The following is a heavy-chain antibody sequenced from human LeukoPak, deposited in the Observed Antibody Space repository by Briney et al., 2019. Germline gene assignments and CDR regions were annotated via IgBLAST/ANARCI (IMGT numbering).Heavy chain of an antibody. CDR2: ISSSSSYI. D-gene: IGHD3-10*01. CDR1: GFTFSSYS. J-gene: IGHJ4*02. V-gene: IGHV3-21*01. CDR3: ARDLSGSYPVLGY. Sequence: PGGSLRLSCAASGFTFSSYSMNWVRQAPGKGLGWVSSISSSSSYIYYADSVKGRFTISRDNAKNSLYLQMNSLRAEDTAVYYCARDLSGSYPVLGYWGQGTLVTVSS.